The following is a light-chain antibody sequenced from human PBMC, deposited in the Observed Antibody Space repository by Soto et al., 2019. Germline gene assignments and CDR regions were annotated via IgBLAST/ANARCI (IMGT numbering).Light chain of an antibody. J-gene: IGKJ1*01. CDR1: QSVSTN. Sequence: EVVMRQSPATLSVSPGERAILSCRASQSVSTNLAWYQQKPGQAPGLLIYGASTRATGIPARFSGSGSGTEFPLTISSLQSEDLAVDCCQQYYTLPTFGQGTMVDIK. CDR3: QQYYTLPT. CDR2: GAS. V-gene: IGKV3-15*01.